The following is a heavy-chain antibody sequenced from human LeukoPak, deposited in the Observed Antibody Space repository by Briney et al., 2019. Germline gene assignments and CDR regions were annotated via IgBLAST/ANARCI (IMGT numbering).Heavy chain of an antibody. Sequence: GESLRLSCAASGFTFSSYSMNWVRQAPGKGLEWVSTISYSGGRTDYADSVKGRFAISRDSSKNTLYLQMNGLRGDDTAIYYCAKDDGGSPPDAFDIWGQGTLVSVSS. CDR1: GFTFSSYS. CDR2: ISYSGGRT. CDR3: AKDDGGSPPDAFDI. V-gene: IGHV3-23*01. J-gene: IGHJ3*02. D-gene: IGHD1-26*01.